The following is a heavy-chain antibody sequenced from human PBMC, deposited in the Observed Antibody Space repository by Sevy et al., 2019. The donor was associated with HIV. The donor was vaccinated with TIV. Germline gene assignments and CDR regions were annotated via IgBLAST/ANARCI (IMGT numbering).Heavy chain of an antibody. Sequence: GGSLRLSCVASGFTFSDHNMEWVRQAPGKGLEWVARTRNKPDGYTTEYAASVKGRFTISRNESNNSLYVQMNSLKAEDTAVYYCATHAGIAAAGRVFDYWGQGTLVTVSS. CDR2: TRNKPDGYTT. J-gene: IGHJ4*02. CDR3: ATHAGIAAAGRVFDY. D-gene: IGHD6-13*01. CDR1: GFTFSDHN. V-gene: IGHV3-72*01.